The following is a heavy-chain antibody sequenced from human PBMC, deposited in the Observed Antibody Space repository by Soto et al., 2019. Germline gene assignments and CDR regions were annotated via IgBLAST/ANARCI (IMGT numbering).Heavy chain of an antibody. Sequence: GGSLRLSCAVSGFTFSSYEMNWVRQAPGKGLEWVSYIGSSGFTIYYADSVKGRFTISRDNAKNSLYLKMNSLRVEDTAVYYCTREAPRIGMDYWRQGTLVTVSS. CDR2: IGSSGFTI. J-gene: IGHJ4*02. CDR1: GFTFSSYE. D-gene: IGHD2-15*01. V-gene: IGHV3-48*03. CDR3: TREAPRIGMDY.